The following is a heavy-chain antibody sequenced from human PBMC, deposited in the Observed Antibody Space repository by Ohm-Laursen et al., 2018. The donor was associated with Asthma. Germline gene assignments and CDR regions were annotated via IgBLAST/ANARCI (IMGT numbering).Heavy chain of an antibody. V-gene: IGHV3-30*03. J-gene: IGHJ5*02. D-gene: IGHD2-8*01. CDR1: GFTFTNYG. Sequence: SLRLSCTASGFTFTNYGIHWVRQAPGKGLEWVAAISYDAKSIFYGDSVRGRFPISRDDSKTTVYLQMEGLRTEDTAVYYCTRDSGHCTNGVCLFNWFDPWGQGSQVIVSS. CDR3: TRDSGHCTNGVCLFNWFDP. CDR2: ISYDAKSI.